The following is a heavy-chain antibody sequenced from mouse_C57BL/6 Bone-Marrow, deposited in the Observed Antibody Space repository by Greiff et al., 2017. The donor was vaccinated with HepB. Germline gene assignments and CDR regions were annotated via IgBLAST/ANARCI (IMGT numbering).Heavy chain of an antibody. D-gene: IGHD1-1*02. CDR3: ARGSYLYYAMDY. CDR1: GYAFSSSW. CDR2: IYPGDGDT. V-gene: IGHV1-82*01. J-gene: IGHJ4*01. Sequence: LVKPGASVKISCKASGYAFSSSWMNWVKQRPGKGLEWIGRIYPGDGDTNYNGKFKGKATLTADKSSSTAYMQLSSLTSEDSAVYFCARGSYLYYAMDYWGQGTSVTVSS.